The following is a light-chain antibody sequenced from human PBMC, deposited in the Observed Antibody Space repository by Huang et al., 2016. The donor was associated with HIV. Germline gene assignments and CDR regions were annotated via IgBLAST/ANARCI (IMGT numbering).Light chain of an antibody. CDR2: SAS. V-gene: IGKV3-15*01. J-gene: IGKJ3*01. CDR1: QIVSSY. CDR3: QQYNDFRST. Sequence: ETVMTQSPVTLSVSPWDRASLSCRSSQIVSSYLACYQQKPGQAPRLLIYSASARATGVPARVSGSGAGTEFTLTISTLQSEDSAVYYCQQYNDFRSTFGPGTRVEIK.